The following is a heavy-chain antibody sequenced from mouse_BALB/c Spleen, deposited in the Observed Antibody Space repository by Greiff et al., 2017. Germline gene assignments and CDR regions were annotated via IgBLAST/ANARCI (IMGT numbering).Heavy chain of an antibody. CDR1: GFTFSSFG. CDR2: ISSGSSTI. D-gene: IGHD2-4*01. J-gene: IGHJ2*01. Sequence: EVQLVESGGGLVQPGGSRKLSCAASGFTFSSFGMHWVRQAPEKGLEWVAYISSGSSTIYYADTVKGRFTISRDNPKNTLFLQMTSLRSEDTAMYYCAREGYDYGNFDYWGQGTTLTVSS. CDR3: AREGYDYGNFDY. V-gene: IGHV5-17*02.